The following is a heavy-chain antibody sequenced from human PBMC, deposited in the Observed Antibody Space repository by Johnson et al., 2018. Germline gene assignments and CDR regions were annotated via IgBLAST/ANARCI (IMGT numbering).Heavy chain of an antibody. CDR2: IGPAVDT. CDR1: GFTFSSYD. V-gene: IGHV3-13*01. J-gene: IGHJ6*02. Sequence: VQLVQSGGGLVQPGGSLRLSCAASGFTFSSYDMHWVRPATGKGLEWVSAIGPAVDTYYPGSVKGRFTISRENAKNSLYLQMNSLRAGDTAVYYCARGPTYYYGMDVWGQGTTVTVSS. CDR3: ARGPTYYYGMDV.